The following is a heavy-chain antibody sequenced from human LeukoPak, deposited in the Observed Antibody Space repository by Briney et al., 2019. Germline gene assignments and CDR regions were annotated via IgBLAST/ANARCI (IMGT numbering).Heavy chain of an antibody. V-gene: IGHV4-4*02. Sequence: PSGTLSLTCAVTGASISNSNWWTWVRQPPGKGLEWIGEIYHSGSTNYKTSLKSRATISVDKSKNQFSLKLNSVTAADTAVYYCARRLYSYGTTITYYYYYGMDVWGQGTTVTVSS. D-gene: IGHD5-18*01. J-gene: IGHJ6*02. CDR3: ARRLYSYGTTITYYYYYGMDV. CDR2: IYHSGST. CDR1: GASISNSNW.